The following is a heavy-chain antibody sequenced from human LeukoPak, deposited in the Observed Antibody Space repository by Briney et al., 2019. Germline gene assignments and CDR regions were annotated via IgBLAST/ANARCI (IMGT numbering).Heavy chain of an antibody. J-gene: IGHJ4*02. V-gene: IGHV3-11*04. Sequence: TGGSLRLSCAASGFSFSDYYMSWIRQAPGKGLEWVSYISGSGSTIYYADSVKGRFTISRDNAKNSLYLQMNSLRDEDTAVYYCASPAGATTKDWGQGTLVTVSS. CDR3: ASPAGATTKD. CDR1: GFSFSDYY. D-gene: IGHD1-26*01. CDR2: ISGSGSTI.